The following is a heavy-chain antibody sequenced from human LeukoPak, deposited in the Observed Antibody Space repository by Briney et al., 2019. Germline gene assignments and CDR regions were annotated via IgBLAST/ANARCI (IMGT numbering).Heavy chain of an antibody. CDR1: GGSFSGYY. J-gene: IGHJ4*02. Sequence: PSETLSLTCAVYGGSFSGYYWSWIRQPPGKGLEWIGEINHSGSTNYNPSLKSRVTISVDTSKNQFSLKLSSVTAADTAVYYCARRSNDSSPYYFDYWGQGTLVTVSS. V-gene: IGHV4-34*01. CDR2: INHSGST. D-gene: IGHD3-22*01. CDR3: ARRSNDSSPYYFDY.